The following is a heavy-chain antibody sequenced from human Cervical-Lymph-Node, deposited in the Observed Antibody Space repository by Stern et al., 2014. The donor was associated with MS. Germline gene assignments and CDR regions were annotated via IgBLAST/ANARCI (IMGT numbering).Heavy chain of an antibody. V-gene: IGHV4-4*02. CDR3: ARVKWYFDL. J-gene: IGHJ2*01. CDR2: VHHRGTT. CDR1: GDSISGSTDW. D-gene: IGHD2-21*01. Sequence: VQLEESGPGLVRPSGTLSLTCGVSGDSISGSTDWGRWVRQPPGKGLEWIGEVHHRGTTNYNPSLKIRVPISVDTANNQCSLTLNSVTAADTADYYCARVKWYFDLWGRGTLVTVS.